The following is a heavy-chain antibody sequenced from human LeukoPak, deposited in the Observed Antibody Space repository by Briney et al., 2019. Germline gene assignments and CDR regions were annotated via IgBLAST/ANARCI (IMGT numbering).Heavy chain of an antibody. V-gene: IGHV3-23*01. D-gene: IGHD2-2*01. CDR2: ISGSGGST. J-gene: IGHJ3*02. CDR1: GFTFSSYA. CDR3: AKVNSLVPAAPDAFDI. Sequence: GGSLRLSCAASGFTFSSYAMSWVRQAPGKGLEWVSAISGSGGSTYYADSVKGRFTISRDNSKNTLYLQMNSLRAEDTAVYYCAKVNSLVPAAPDAFDIWGQGTMVTVSS.